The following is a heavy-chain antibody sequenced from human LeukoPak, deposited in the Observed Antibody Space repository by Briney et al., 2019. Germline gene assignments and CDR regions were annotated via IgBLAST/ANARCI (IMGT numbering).Heavy chain of an antibody. CDR3: ARRRDVLWYFDL. V-gene: IGHV4-59*01. D-gene: IGHD6-6*01. Sequence: SVTLSLTCTVSGDSINSYYWKWLRQPPGKGLVWVGYTYNSGSTKYNPSLARRVTTSGDTSKNQFSLKLSAVTAADAAVYYCARRRDVLWYFDLWGRGTLVTACS. J-gene: IGHJ2*01. CDR2: TYNSGST. CDR1: GDSINSYY.